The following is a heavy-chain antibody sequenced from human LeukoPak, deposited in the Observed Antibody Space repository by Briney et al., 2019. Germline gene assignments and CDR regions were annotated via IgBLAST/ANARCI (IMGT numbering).Heavy chain of an antibody. CDR3: AVTTGDYSAEYFQH. V-gene: IGHV4-59*01. CDR2: IYYSGST. Sequence: PSETLSLTCTVSGDSISGVYWSWIRQPPGKGLEWIGYIYYSGSTNYNPSLKSRVTISVDTSKNQFSLKLSSVTAADTAVYYCAVTTGDYSAEYFQHWGQGTLVTVSS. CDR1: GDSISGVY. D-gene: IGHD4-11*01. J-gene: IGHJ1*01.